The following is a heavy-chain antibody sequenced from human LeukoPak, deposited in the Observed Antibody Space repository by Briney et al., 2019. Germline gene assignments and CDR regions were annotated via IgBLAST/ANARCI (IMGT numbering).Heavy chain of an antibody. V-gene: IGHV4-30-4*08. CDR2: IYYSGST. CDR1: GGSLSSGDYY. J-gene: IGHJ4*02. D-gene: IGHD5-18*01. Sequence: SQTLSLTCTVSGGSLSSGDYYWGWLRQPPGTGLEWIGYIYYSGSTYYNPSLKRRVTISVDTSKNQFSLKLSSVTAADTAVYYCAREFDTAMVDWGQGTLVTVSS. CDR3: AREFDTAMVD.